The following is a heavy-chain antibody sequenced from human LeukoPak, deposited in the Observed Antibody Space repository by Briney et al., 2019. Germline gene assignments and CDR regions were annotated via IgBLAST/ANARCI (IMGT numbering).Heavy chain of an antibody. CDR1: GGSISSYY. D-gene: IGHD5-18*01. Sequence: PSETLSLTCTVSGGSISSYYWSWIRQPPGKGLEWIGNIYYSGSTNYNPSLKSRVTISVDTSKNQFSLKLSSVTAADTAVYYCAGTRRGYSYGHPIPFDYWGQGTLVTVSS. CDR2: IYYSGST. J-gene: IGHJ4*02. V-gene: IGHV4-59*08. CDR3: AGTRRGYSYGHPIPFDY.